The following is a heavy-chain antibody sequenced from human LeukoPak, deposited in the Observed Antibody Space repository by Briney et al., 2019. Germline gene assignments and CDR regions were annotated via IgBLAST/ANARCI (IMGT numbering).Heavy chain of an antibody. CDR2: ISWNSGNI. Sequence: SGGSLRLSCVASGFTFDDYAMNWVRQAPGKGLEWVSGISWNSGNIGYADSVKGRFTISRDNAKNSLYMQMNSLRVEDTALYYCAKASDYSNRKGAFDIWGQGTMVTVSS. CDR3: AKASDYSNRKGAFDI. V-gene: IGHV3-9*01. CDR1: GFTFDDYA. J-gene: IGHJ3*02. D-gene: IGHD4-11*01.